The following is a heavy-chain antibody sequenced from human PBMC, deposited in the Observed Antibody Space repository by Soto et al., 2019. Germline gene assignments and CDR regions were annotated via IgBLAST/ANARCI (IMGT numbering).Heavy chain of an antibody. D-gene: IGHD6-19*01. CDR2: SYHSGST. CDR3: ARAGGLGAVAADY. J-gene: IGHJ4*02. V-gene: IGHV4-30-2*01. CDR1: CGSISSGGYS. Sequence: QLQLQESGSGLVQPSQTLSLTCAVSCGSISSGGYSCSWIRQPPGKGLEWIGYSYHSGSTYYNPSLKSRVTISVDRSKHQVYLKLSSVTAADTAVYYCARAGGLGAVAADYWGQVNLVTVSS.